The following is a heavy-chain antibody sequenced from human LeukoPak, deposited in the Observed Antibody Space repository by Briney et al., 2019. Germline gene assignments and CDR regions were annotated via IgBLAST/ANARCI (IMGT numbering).Heavy chain of an antibody. D-gene: IGHD3-22*01. CDR3: AKDSYYYDSSGEASVGDAFDI. CDR2: ISYDGSNK. CDR1: GFTFSSYG. V-gene: IGHV3-30*18. J-gene: IGHJ3*02. Sequence: PGRSLRLSCAASGFTFSSYGMHWVRQAPGKGLEWVAVISYDGSNKYYADSVKGRFTISRDNSKNTLYLQMNSLRAEDTAVYYCAKDSYYYDSSGEASVGDAFDIWGQGTMVTVSS.